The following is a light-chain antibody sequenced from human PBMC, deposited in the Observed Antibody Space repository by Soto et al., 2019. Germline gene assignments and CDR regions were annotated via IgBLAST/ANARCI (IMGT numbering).Light chain of an antibody. CDR1: QSVLYSSNNKNY. CDR2: WAS. V-gene: IGKV4-1*01. J-gene: IGKJ3*01. Sequence: DIVMTQSPDSLAVSLGERATINCKSSQSVLYSSNNKNYLAWYQQKPGQPTKLLIYWASTRESGVPDRFSGSGSGTDFTLTISSLQAEDVAVYYCQQYYNTPLGFGPVTKVDIK. CDR3: QQYYNTPLG.